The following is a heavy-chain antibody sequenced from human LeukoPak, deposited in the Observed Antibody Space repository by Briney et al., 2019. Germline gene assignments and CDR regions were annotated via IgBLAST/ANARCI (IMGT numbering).Heavy chain of an antibody. D-gene: IGHD6-13*01. CDR2: ISGSGGST. CDR3: AKYAPSVQQLEIEAIDY. CDR1: GFTFSSYA. Sequence: GGSLRLSCAASGFTFSSYAMSWVRQAPGQGLEWVSAISGSGGSTYYADSVKGRFTISRDNSKNTLYLQMNSLRAEDTAVYYCAKYAPSVQQLEIEAIDYWGQGTLVTVSS. J-gene: IGHJ4*02. V-gene: IGHV3-23*01.